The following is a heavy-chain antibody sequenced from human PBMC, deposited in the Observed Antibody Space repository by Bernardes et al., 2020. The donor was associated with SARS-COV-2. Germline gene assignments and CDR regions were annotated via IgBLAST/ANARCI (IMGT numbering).Heavy chain of an antibody. V-gene: IGHV4-4*02. D-gene: IGHD5-12*01. CDR3: TRGGEYGGSGHGDYLDY. Sequence: SESLSLTCAVSGGSISTSNWWTCVRQPPGKGLEWIGEMHPSGSTNYNASLKSRLSISVDQSENQFSLQLRSVTAADTAVYFGTRGGEYGGSGHGDYLDYWGQGTLVTVSS. CDR1: GGSISTSNW. CDR2: MHPSGST. J-gene: IGHJ4*02.